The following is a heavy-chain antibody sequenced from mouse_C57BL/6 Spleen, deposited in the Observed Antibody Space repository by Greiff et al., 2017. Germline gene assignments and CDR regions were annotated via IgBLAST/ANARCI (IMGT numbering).Heavy chain of an antibody. V-gene: IGHV5-17*01. Sequence: EVKLVESGGGLVKPGGSLKLSCAASGFTFSDYGMHWVRQAPEKGLEWVAYISSGSSTIYYADPVKGRFTISRDNAKNTLFLQMTSLRSEDTAMYYCARGGTGAWFAYWGQGTLVTVSA. J-gene: IGHJ3*01. CDR3: ARGGTGAWFAY. D-gene: IGHD3-3*01. CDR2: ISSGSSTI. CDR1: GFTFSDYG.